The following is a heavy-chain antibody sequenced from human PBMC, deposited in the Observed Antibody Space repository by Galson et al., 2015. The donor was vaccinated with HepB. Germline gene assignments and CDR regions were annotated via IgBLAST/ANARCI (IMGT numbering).Heavy chain of an antibody. Sequence: SVKVSCKASGFTFTSSAVQWVRQAPGQGLEWMGRINPNSGGTNYAQKFQGRVTMTRDTSISTAYMDLSRLRSDDTAVYYCASFRAHPEFDPWGQGTLVTVSS. V-gene: IGHV1-2*06. J-gene: IGHJ5*02. CDR2: INPNSGGT. CDR1: GFTFTSSA. CDR3: ASFRAHPEFDP.